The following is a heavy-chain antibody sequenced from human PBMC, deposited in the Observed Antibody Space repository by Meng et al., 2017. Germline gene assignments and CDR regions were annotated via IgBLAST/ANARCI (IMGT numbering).Heavy chain of an antibody. V-gene: IGHV4-31*02. J-gene: IGHJ3*02. CDR2: IYYSGST. CDR3: ARRKGRDAFDI. Sequence: QVQLQEAVPVLVQPSQTLSLPWPCSGGSISRGGYYWSWIRQHPGKGLEWIGYIYYSGSTYYNPSLKSRVTISVDTSKNQFSLKLSSVTAADTAVYYCARRKGRDAFDIWGQGTMVTVSS. CDR1: GGSISRGGYY.